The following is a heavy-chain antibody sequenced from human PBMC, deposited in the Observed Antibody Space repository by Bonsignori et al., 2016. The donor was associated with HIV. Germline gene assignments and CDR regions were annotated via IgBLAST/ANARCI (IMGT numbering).Heavy chain of an antibody. D-gene: IGHD2-21*01. CDR3: ARGACGGDCYGQIDYYFYYIDV. Sequence: KVSCKGSGYSFTNYWIGWVRQMPGKGLEWMGIIYPGDSATRYSPSFQGQVTISADKSVSTAYLQWSSLKASDTAIYYCARGACGGDCYGQIDYYFYYIDVWGKGTTVTVSS. V-gene: IGHV5-51*01. CDR2: IYPGDSAT. J-gene: IGHJ6*03. CDR1: GYSFTNYW.